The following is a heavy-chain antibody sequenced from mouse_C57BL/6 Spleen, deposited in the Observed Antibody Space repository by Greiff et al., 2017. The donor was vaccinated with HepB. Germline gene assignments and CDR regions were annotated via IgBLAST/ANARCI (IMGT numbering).Heavy chain of an antibody. V-gene: IGHV1-19*01. CDR1: GYTFTDYY. CDR2: INPYNGGT. Sequence: VQLQQSGPVLVKPGASVKMSCKASGYTFTDYYMNWVKQSHGKSLEWIGVINPYNGGTSYNQKFKGKATLTVDKSSSTAYMELNSLTSEDSAVYYWARYGSSLGYYLDYWGQGTTLTVSA. D-gene: IGHD1-1*01. CDR3: ARYGSSLGYYLDY. J-gene: IGHJ2*01.